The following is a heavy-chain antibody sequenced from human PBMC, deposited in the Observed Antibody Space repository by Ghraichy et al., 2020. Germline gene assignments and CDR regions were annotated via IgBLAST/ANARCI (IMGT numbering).Heavy chain of an antibody. CDR2: MNPATGNT. J-gene: IGHJ4*02. Sequence: ASVKVSCKASGYTFPTYDINWVRQAPGQGLEWMGWMNPATGNTGYAQRFQGRVTMTRSTSINTAYMELSSLRSDDTAVYYCARVDGLRFDSWGQGTLVTVSS. CDR3: ARVDGLRFDS. D-gene: IGHD2-21*01. V-gene: IGHV1-8*01. CDR1: GYTFPTYD.